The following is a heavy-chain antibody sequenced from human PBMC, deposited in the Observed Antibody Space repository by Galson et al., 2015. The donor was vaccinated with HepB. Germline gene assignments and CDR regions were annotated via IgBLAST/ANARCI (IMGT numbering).Heavy chain of an antibody. D-gene: IGHD1-20*01. Sequence: CAISGDSVSSKSAAWHWIRQSPSRGLEWLGRTYYRPKWWSFYAEAVKSRITIIPDTSKNQISLQLYSVTPEDTAMYYCVRDDSSNWDGRGAPNFDYWGQGILVTVSS. CDR2: TYYRPKWWS. V-gene: IGHV6-1*01. CDR3: VRDDSSNWDGRGAPNFDY. CDR1: GDSVSSKSAA. J-gene: IGHJ4*02.